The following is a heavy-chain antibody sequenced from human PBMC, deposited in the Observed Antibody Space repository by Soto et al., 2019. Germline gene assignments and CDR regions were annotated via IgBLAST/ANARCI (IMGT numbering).Heavy chain of an antibody. CDR1: GGSFSGYY. V-gene: IGHV4-34*01. J-gene: IGHJ6*02. Sequence: SETLSLTCAVYGGSFSGYYWSWIRQPPGKGLEWIGEINHSGSTNYNPSLKSRVTISVDTSKNQFSLKLSSVTAADTAVYYCARLMGLASGFMDVWGQGTTVTVSS. CDR3: ARLMGLASGFMDV. CDR2: INHSGST. D-gene: IGHD6-25*01.